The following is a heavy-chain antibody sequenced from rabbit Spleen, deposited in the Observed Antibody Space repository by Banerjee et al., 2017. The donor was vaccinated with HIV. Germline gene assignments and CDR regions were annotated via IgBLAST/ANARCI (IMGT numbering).Heavy chain of an antibody. CDR1: GFSFTSSYY. D-gene: IGHD3-1*01. V-gene: IGHV1S40*01. J-gene: IGHJ6*01. CDR2: IDGGSSGST. CDR3: ARSLDSLAIRVDL. Sequence: QSLEESGGDLVKPGASLTLTCTASGFSFTSSYYMCWVRQAPGKGLEWIACIDGGSSGSTYYASWAKGRFTISKTSSTTVTLQLNSLTDADTATYFCARSLDSLAIRVDLWGPGTLVTVS.